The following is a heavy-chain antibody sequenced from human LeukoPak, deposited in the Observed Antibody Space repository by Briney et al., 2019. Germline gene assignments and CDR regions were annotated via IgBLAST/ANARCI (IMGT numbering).Heavy chain of an antibody. D-gene: IGHD3-22*01. CDR3: ARDYYDSSGYYYVTK. Sequence: GASVKVSCKASGYTFTSYYMHWVRQAPGQGLEWMGIINPSGGSTSYAQKFQGRVTMARDTSTSTVYMELSSLRSEDTAVYYCARDYYDSSGYYYVTKWGQGTLVTVSS. CDR2: INPSGGST. V-gene: IGHV1-46*01. J-gene: IGHJ4*02. CDR1: GYTFTSYY.